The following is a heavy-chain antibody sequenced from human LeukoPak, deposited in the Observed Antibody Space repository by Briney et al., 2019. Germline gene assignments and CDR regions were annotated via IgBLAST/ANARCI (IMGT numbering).Heavy chain of an antibody. CDR1: GLTFSRFW. CDR3: ARDGDALDL. Sequence: GGALRVSCAASGLTFSRFWMSWAGQAPGRGVEGVAGIKQGGSEKYYVDSVKGRFTISRDDAKNSLYLQMNTLRAEDTAVYYCARDGDALDLWGQGTMVTVSS. J-gene: IGHJ3*01. V-gene: IGHV3-7*01. CDR2: IKQGGSEK.